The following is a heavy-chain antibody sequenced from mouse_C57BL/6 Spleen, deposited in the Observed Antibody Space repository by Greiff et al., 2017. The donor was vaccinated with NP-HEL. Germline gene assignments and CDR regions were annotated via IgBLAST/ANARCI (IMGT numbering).Heavy chain of an antibody. V-gene: IGHV1-82*01. Sequence: VKLMESGPELVKPGASVKISCKASGYAFSSSWMNWVKQRPGKGLEWIGRIYPGDGDTNYNGKFKGKATLTADNASSTAYMQLSSLTSEDSAVYFGVNYAITGGYFDYWGQGTTLTVSS. CDR2: IYPGDGDT. J-gene: IGHJ2*01. CDR3: VNYAITGGYFDY. CDR1: GYAFSSSW. D-gene: IGHD1-1*02.